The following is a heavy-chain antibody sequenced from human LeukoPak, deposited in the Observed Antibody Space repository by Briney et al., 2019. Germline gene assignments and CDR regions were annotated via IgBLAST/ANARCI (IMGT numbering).Heavy chain of an antibody. J-gene: IGHJ5*02. CDR1: GGSISSYY. CDR3: ARVSSSSWYRNWFDP. Sequence: PSETLSLTCTVSGGSISSYYWSWIRQPPGKGLEWIGYIYYSGSTNYNPSLESRVTISVDTSKNQFSLKLSSVTAADTAVYYCARVSSSSWYRNWFDPWGQGTLVTVSS. V-gene: IGHV4-59*01. D-gene: IGHD6-13*01. CDR2: IYYSGST.